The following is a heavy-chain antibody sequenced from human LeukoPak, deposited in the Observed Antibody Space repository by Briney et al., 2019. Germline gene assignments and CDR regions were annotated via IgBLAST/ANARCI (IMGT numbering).Heavy chain of an antibody. V-gene: IGHV1-18*01. CDR3: ARDPSNSSGYYQHFDY. Sequence: ASVEVSCKTSGYSFILYAITWVRQAPGQGLEWIGWISTYNGDTMYAQKLQGRVTVTTDASTNTVYMELRSLRSDDTAVYYCARDPSNSSGYYQHFDYWGQGNLVTVSS. CDR1: GYSFILYA. D-gene: IGHD3-22*01. J-gene: IGHJ4*02. CDR2: ISTYNGDT.